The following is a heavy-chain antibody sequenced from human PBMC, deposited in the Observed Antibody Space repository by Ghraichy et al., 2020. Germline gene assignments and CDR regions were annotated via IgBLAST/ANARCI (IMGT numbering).Heavy chain of an antibody. D-gene: IGHD2-2*01. CDR1: GYTFTSYG. CDR2: ISAYNGNT. J-gene: IGHJ6*02. Sequence: ASVKVSCKASGYTFTSYGISWVRQAPGQGLEWMGWISAYNGNTNYAQKLQGRVTMTTDTSTSTAYMELRSLRSDDTAVYYCARAGYCSSTSCYDLGLGWWLVDYYYYGMDVWGQGTTVTVSS. CDR3: ARAGYCSSTSCYDLGLGWWLVDYYYYGMDV. V-gene: IGHV1-18*04.